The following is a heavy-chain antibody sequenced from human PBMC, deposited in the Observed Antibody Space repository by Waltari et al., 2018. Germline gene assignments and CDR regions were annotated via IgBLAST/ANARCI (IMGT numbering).Heavy chain of an antibody. CDR1: GGSISSDY. V-gene: IGHV4-59*01. J-gene: IGHJ6*03. CDR3: ARALYMDV. CDR2: IYYSGST. Sequence: QVQLQESGPGLVKPSETLSLTCTVSGGSISSDYWSWIRQPPGKGLEWIGYIYYSGSTNYTPSLKGRVTVVLDTSKNQFALELRSVTAVDTVVYYCARALYMDVWGKGTTVTSSS.